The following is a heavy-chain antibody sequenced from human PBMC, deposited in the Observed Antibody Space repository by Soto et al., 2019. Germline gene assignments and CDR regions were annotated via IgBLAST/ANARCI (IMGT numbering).Heavy chain of an antibody. D-gene: IGHD6-19*01. Sequence: DVQLVESGGGLVQPGRSLRLSCAASGFTFDDYAMHWVRQAPGKGLEWVSGISWNSGSIGYADSVKGRFTISRDNAKNSLYLQMNSLRAEDTALYYCAKVHPQQWLVGDFDYWGQGTLVTVSS. J-gene: IGHJ4*02. CDR2: ISWNSGSI. CDR1: GFTFDDYA. V-gene: IGHV3-9*01. CDR3: AKVHPQQWLVGDFDY.